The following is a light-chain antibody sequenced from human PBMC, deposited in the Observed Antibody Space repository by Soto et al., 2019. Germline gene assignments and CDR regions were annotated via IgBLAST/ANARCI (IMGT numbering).Light chain of an antibody. CDR2: EGS. V-gene: IGLV2-23*01. CDR3: CSYAGSSTPLV. Sequence: QSVLTQPASVSGSPGQSITISCTGTSSDVGSYNLVSWYQLHPGKAPKLIIYEGSKRPSGVSNRFSGSKSGNTASLTISGLQAEDEADYYCCSYAGSSTPLVFGTGTKVNVL. J-gene: IGLJ1*01. CDR1: SSDVGSYNL.